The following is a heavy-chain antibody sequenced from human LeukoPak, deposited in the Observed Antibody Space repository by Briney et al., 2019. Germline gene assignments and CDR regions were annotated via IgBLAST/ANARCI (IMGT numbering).Heavy chain of an antibody. J-gene: IGHJ4*02. V-gene: IGHV3-7*05. CDR1: RFTFSSYW. CDR3: ARTHPFDY. CDR2: IKQDGSEK. Sequence: GGSLRLSCAASRFTFSSYWMTWVRQAPGKGLEWVANIKQDGSEKYYVDSVKGRITISRDNAKNSLYLQMNCLRAEDTAVYYCARTHPFDYWGQGTLVTVSS.